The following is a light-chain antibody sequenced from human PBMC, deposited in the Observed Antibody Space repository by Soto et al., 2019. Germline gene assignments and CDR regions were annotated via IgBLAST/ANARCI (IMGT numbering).Light chain of an antibody. V-gene: IGKV1-5*01. Sequence: DIQMTQSLSTLSASVGDRVTITCRASQFISSWLAWFQQKPGKVPKLLMFHASNLESGVPSRFSCSGSGTEFTLTISNLQPDDFAPYYCQQYNSYPWTFGQGNKVEI. CDR2: HAS. CDR1: QFISSW. J-gene: IGKJ1*01. CDR3: QQYNSYPWT.